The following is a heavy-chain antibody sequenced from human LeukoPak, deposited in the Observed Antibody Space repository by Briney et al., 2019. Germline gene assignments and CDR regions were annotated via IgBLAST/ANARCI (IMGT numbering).Heavy chain of an antibody. J-gene: IGHJ4*02. CDR1: GITFSIYT. V-gene: IGHV3-23*01. CDR2: IVGSGRNT. Sequence: GGSLRLSCAASGITFSIYTTSWVRQAPGKGLGWVSAIVGSGRNTYYADSVKGRFTISRDNSKNTLYLQMNSLRAEDTAVYHCAKEGGYDGVDWWGQGTLVTVSS. CDR3: AKEGGYDGVDW. D-gene: IGHD5-12*01.